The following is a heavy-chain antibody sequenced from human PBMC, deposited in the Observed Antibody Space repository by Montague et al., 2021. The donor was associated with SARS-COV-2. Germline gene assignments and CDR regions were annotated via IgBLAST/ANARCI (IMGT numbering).Heavy chain of an antibody. CDR2: INHSGST. D-gene: IGHD6-25*01. CDR3: ARWRHSSGWLYYYYYGMDV. Sequence: SETLSLTCAVYGGSFSGFYWSWIRQPPGKGLEWIGEINHSGSTNYNPSLKSRVTISVDTSKNQFSLKLSSVTAADTAVYYCARWRHSSGWLYYYYYGMDVWGQGTTVTVSS. CDR1: GGSFSGFY. V-gene: IGHV4-34*01. J-gene: IGHJ6*02.